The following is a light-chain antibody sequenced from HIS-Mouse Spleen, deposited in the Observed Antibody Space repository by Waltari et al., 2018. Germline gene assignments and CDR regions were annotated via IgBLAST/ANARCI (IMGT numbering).Light chain of an antibody. V-gene: IGLV2-14*03. CDR2: DVS. CDR3: SSYTSSSFNVV. J-gene: IGLJ2*01. CDR1: SSDVGGSTF. Sequence: QSALTQPASVSGSPGLSLTISCTGTSSDVGGSTFFSGYQQHPGKAPKLMIYDVSNRPSGVSNRFSGSKSGNTASLTISGLQAEDEADYYCSSYTSSSFNVVFGGGTKLTVL.